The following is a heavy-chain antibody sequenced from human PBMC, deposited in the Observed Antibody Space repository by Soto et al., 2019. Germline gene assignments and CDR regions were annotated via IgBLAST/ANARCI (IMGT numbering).Heavy chain of an antibody. J-gene: IGHJ3*02. D-gene: IGHD2-15*01. Sequence: SVKVSCKASGYTFTSYDINWVRQATGQGLEWMGWMNPNSGNTGYAQKFQGRVTMTRNTSISTAYMELSSLRSEDTAVYYCASGIVVVVAADDAFDIWGQGTMVTVSS. CDR3: ASGIVVVVAADDAFDI. CDR1: GYTFTSYD. V-gene: IGHV1-8*01. CDR2: MNPNSGNT.